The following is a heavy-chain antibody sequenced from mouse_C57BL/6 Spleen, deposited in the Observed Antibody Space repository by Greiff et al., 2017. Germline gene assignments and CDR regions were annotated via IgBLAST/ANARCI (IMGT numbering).Heavy chain of an antibody. D-gene: IGHD1-1*01. CDR1: GYTFTDYE. V-gene: IGHV1-15*01. CDR3: TRDYGSSYARYFDV. Sequence: VQLQQSGAELVRPGASVTLSCKASGYTFTDYEMHWVKQTPVHGLEWIGAIDPETGGTAYNQKFKGKAILTADKSSSTAYMELRSLTSEDSAVYYCTRDYGSSYARYFDVWGTGTTVTVSS. J-gene: IGHJ1*03. CDR2: IDPETGGT.